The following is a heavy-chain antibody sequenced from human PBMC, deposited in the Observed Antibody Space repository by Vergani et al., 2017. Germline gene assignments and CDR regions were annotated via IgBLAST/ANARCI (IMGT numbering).Heavy chain of an antibody. CDR3: ARVNTETNGHLYYYYDMDV. Sequence: QVQLQQWGGGLLKPSETLSLTCVVNGGSFTSYHWTWIRQSPGEGLEWVGDIDHTGRPDYNPSLKSRLTKSVDKSRNRFSLTLNSVTATDTAIYFCARVNTETNGHLYYYYDMDVWGQGTAVTVS. J-gene: IGHJ6*02. CDR2: IDHTGRP. D-gene: IGHD4-11*01. CDR1: GGSFTSYH. V-gene: IGHV4-34*01.